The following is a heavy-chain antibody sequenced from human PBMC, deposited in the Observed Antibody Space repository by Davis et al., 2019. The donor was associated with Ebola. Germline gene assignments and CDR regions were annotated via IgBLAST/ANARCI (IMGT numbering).Heavy chain of an antibody. D-gene: IGHD5-12*01. CDR3: ARVGYNGYDYDY. J-gene: IGHJ4*02. CDR2: ISTYNGNT. Sequence: ASVKVSCKASGYTFTSYYMHWVRQAPGQGLEWMGWISTYNGNTFYSQKFQGRVTMTTDTSTSTAYMELRSLRSDDTAVYYCARVGYNGYDYDYWGQGTLVTVSS. V-gene: IGHV1-18*04. CDR1: GYTFTSYY.